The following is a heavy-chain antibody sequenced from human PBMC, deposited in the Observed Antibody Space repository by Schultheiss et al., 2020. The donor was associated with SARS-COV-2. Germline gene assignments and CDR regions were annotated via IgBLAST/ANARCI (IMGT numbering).Heavy chain of an antibody. D-gene: IGHD2-21*01. J-gene: IGHJ5*02. Sequence: GGSLRLSCAASGFTFSSYAMHWVRQAPGKGLEWVSSISSSSSYIYYADSVKGRFTISRDNAKNSLYLQMNSLRAEDTAVYYCARDGSLLVIEGCAFDPWGQGTLVTVSS. V-gene: IGHV3-21*01. CDR2: ISSSSSYI. CDR3: ARDGSLLVIEGCAFDP. CDR1: GFTFSSYA.